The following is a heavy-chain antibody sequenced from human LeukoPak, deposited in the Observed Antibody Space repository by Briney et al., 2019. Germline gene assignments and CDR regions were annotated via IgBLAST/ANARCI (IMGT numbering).Heavy chain of an antibody. CDR2: ISAYNGNT. Sequence: ASVKVSCKASGYTFTSYGISWVRQAPGQGLEWMGWISAYNGNTNYAQKLQGRVTMTTDTSTSTAYMELRSLRSDDTAVYYCARDQTPYYYDSSGYYYEVDYWGQGTLVTVSS. V-gene: IGHV1-18*01. D-gene: IGHD3-22*01. CDR3: ARDQTPYYYDSSGYYYEVDY. CDR1: GYTFTSYG. J-gene: IGHJ4*02.